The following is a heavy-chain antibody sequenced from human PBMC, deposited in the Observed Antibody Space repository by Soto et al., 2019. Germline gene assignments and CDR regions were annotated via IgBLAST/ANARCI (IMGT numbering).Heavy chain of an antibody. CDR1: GRSISSYY. CDR2: IYYSGST. Sequence: SETLSLTCPVSGRSISSYYWSWLRQPPGKGLEWIGYIYYSGSTNYNPSLKSRVTISVDTSKNQFSLKLSSVTAADTAVYYCARDYWNYGENFDYWGQGTLVTVSS. CDR3: ARDYWNYGENFDY. V-gene: IGHV4-59*01. J-gene: IGHJ4*02. D-gene: IGHD1-7*01.